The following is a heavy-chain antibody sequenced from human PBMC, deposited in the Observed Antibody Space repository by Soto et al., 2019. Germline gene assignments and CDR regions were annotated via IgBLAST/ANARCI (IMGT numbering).Heavy chain of an antibody. CDR2: INPNSGEP. CDR1: GDTLSDSY. Sequence: ASVQVSCNASGDTLSDSYIQWGRHTPGQGLEWRGGINPNSGEPNYAQKFQGRVTMTRDTSINTAYMELRWLRSEDTAVYYCTREGGGIGAGGAGNDAFDIWGQGTKVTVSS. J-gene: IGHJ3*02. CDR3: TREGGGIGAGGAGNDAFDI. V-gene: IGHV1-2*02. D-gene: IGHD6-13*01.